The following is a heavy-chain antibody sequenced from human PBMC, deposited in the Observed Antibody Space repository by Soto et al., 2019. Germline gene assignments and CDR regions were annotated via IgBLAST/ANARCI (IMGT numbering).Heavy chain of an antibody. D-gene: IGHD2-2*02. CDR2: INPNSGST. J-gene: IGHJ4*02. Sequence: VSVKVSCMASGYTFTGYYMHLVRLAPGQALEWTGLINPNSGSTNYAQNFEGRVTITRDTSISTFYMELSSLRSDDTAVYYCARFRYCSSTSCYKRGLDYWGQGTLVTVSS. CDR3: ARFRYCSSTSCYKRGLDY. CDR1: GYTFTGYY. V-gene: IGHV1-2*02.